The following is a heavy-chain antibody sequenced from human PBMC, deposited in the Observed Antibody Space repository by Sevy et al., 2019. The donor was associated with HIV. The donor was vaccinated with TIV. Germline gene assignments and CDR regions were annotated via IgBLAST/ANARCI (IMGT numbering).Heavy chain of an antibody. D-gene: IGHD6-13*01. V-gene: IGHV3-30-3*01. Sequence: GGSLRVSCAASGFTFSSYAMHWVRQAPGKGLEWVAVISYDGSNKYYADSVKGRFTISRDNSKNTLYLQMNSLRAEDTAVYYCARDQYIAAAGSQPFDYRGQGTLVTVSS. CDR1: GFTFSSYA. J-gene: IGHJ4*02. CDR2: ISYDGSNK. CDR3: ARDQYIAAAGSQPFDY.